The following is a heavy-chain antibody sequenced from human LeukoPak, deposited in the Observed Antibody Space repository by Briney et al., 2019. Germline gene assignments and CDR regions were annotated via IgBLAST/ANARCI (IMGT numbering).Heavy chain of an antibody. D-gene: IGHD1-26*01. J-gene: IGHJ4*02. CDR2: IYTSGST. CDR1: GGSISSGSYY. V-gene: IGHV4-61*02. CDR3: ARETSGSYPFDY. Sequence: ASETLSLTCTVSGGSISSGSYYWSWIRQPAGKGLEWIGRIYTSGSTNYNPSLKSRVTISVDTSKNQFSLKLSSVTAADTAVYYCARETSGSYPFDYWGQGTLVTVSS.